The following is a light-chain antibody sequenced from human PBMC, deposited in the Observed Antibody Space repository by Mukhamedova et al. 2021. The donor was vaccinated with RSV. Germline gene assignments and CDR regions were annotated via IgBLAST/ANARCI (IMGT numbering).Light chain of an antibody. CDR3: SSYGGRNNYV. V-gene: IGLV2-8*01. J-gene: IGLJ1*01. Sequence: VTISCTGTSSDVGGYNYVSWYQQHPGKAPKLMIYEVSKRPSGVPDRFSGSKSGNTASLTVSGLQAEDDADYYCSSYGGRNNYVFG. CDR2: EVS. CDR1: SSDVGGYNY.